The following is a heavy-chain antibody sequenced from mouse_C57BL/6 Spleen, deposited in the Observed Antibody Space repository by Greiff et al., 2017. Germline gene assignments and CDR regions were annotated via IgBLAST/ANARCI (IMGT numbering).Heavy chain of an antibody. J-gene: IGHJ3*01. CDR3: ARSYYGSEAWFAY. CDR2: INPSNGGT. CDR1: GYTFTSYW. V-gene: IGHV1-53*01. D-gene: IGHD1-1*01. Sequence: QVQLKQSGTELVKPGASVKLSCKASGYTFTSYWMHWVKQRPGQGLEWIGNINPSNGGTNYNEKFKSKATLTVDKSSSTAYMQLSSLTSEDSAVYYCARSYYGSEAWFAYWGQGTLVTVSA.